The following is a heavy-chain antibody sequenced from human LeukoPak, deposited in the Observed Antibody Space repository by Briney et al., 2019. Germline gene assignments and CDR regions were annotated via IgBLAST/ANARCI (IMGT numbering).Heavy chain of an antibody. V-gene: IGHV4-34*01. D-gene: IGHD1-26*01. J-gene: IGHJ4*02. Sequence: SETLSLTCAVYGGSFSGYYWSWIRQPPGKGLEWIGEINHSGSTNYNPSLKSRVTISVDTSKNQFSLRLSSVTAADTAMYYCAKSGGYGLIDYWGQGTLVTVSS. CDR3: AKSGGYGLIDY. CDR1: GGSFSGYY. CDR2: INHSGST.